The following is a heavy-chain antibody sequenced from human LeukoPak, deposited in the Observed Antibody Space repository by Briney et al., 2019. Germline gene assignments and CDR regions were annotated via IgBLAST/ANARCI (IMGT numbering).Heavy chain of an antibody. Sequence: GGSLRLSCAASGFTFSSYSMNWVRQAPGKGLEWVSYTSSSSSTIYYADSVKGRFTISRDNAKNSLYLQMNSLRAEDTAVYYCARNPYYYDSSGYYDYWGQGTLVTVSS. V-gene: IGHV3-48*01. J-gene: IGHJ4*02. CDR3: ARNPYYYDSSGYYDY. CDR2: TSSSSSTI. CDR1: GFTFSSYS. D-gene: IGHD3-22*01.